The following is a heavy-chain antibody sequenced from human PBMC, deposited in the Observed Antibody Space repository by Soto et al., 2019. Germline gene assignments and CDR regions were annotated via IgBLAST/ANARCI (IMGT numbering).Heavy chain of an antibody. J-gene: IGHJ4*02. V-gene: IGHV4-39*01. CDR2: IYYSGST. CDR1: GGSISSSSYY. CDR3: ARRGYSGSHFDY. Sequence: PSETLSLTCTVSGGSISSSSYYWGWIRQPPGKGLEWIGSIYYSGSTYYNPSLKSRVTISVDTSKNQFSLKLSSVTAADTAVYYCARRGYSGSHFDYWGQGTLVTVSS. D-gene: IGHD1-26*01.